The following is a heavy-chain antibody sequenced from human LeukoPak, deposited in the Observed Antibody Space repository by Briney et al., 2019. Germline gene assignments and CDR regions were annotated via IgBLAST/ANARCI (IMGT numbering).Heavy chain of an antibody. V-gene: IGHV4-59*08. D-gene: IGHD6-19*01. CDR2: IYYSGST. Sequence: SETLSLTCTVSGGSISSYYWSWIRQPPGKGLEWIGYIYYSGSTNYNPSLKSRVTISVDTSKNQFSLKLSSVTAADTAMYYCARRGSGQPFDYWGQGTLDTVSS. CDR3: ARRGSGQPFDY. CDR1: GGSISSYY. J-gene: IGHJ4*02.